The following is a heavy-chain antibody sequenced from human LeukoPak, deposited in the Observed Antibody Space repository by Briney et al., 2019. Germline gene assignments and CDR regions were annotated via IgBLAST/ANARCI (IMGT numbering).Heavy chain of an antibody. Sequence: SETLSLTCAVSGYSISSGNYWGWIRQPPGKGLEWIGSIYYSGSTYYNPSLKSRVTISVDTSKNQFSLKLSSVTAADTAVYYCARQGMIVVVFDYWGQGTLVTVSS. CDR2: IYYSGST. CDR1: GYSISSGNY. CDR3: ARQGMIVVVFDY. V-gene: IGHV4-38-2*01. D-gene: IGHD3-22*01. J-gene: IGHJ4*02.